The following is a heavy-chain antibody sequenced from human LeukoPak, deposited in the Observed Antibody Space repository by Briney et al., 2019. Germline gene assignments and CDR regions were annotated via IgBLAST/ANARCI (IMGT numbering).Heavy chain of an antibody. J-gene: IGHJ4*02. CDR3: ARMPVTSARSCSSTSCSY. CDR2: INPNSGGT. Sequence: ASVKVSCKASGYTFTGYYMHWVRQAPGQGLEWMGWINPNSGGTNYAQKFQGRVTMTRDTSISTAYMELSRLRSDDTAVYYCARMPVTSARSCSSTSCSYWGQGTLVTVSS. CDR1: GYTFTGYY. V-gene: IGHV1-2*02. D-gene: IGHD2-2*01.